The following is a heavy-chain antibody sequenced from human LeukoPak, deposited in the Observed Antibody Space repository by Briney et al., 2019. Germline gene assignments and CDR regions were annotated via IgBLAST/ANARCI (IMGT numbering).Heavy chain of an antibody. V-gene: IGHV4-39*07. J-gene: IGHJ3*02. CDR3: ARDWTVGAAFDI. CDR2: IFYSGST. D-gene: IGHD1-26*01. CDR1: GGSITSSDSY. Sequence: PSETLSLTCTVSGGSITSSDSYWCWVRQPPGKGLEWIGSIFYSGSTYYNPSPKSRVTMSVDTSKNQFSLKVTSVTAADTAVYYCARDWTVGAAFDIWGQGTMVSVSS.